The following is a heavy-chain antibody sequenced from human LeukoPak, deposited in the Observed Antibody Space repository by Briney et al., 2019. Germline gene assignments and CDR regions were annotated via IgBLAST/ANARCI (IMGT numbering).Heavy chain of an antibody. CDR3: ARDSLGGSPPFDY. CDR1: GFTFSSYW. J-gene: IGHJ4*02. V-gene: IGHV3-30*02. D-gene: IGHD4-23*01. Sequence: GGSLRLSCAASGFTFSSYWMHWVRQAPGKGLEWVAFIRYDGSNKYYADSVKGRFTISRDNSKNTLYLQMNSLRAEDTAVYYCARDSLGGSPPFDYWGQGTLVTVSS. CDR2: IRYDGSNK.